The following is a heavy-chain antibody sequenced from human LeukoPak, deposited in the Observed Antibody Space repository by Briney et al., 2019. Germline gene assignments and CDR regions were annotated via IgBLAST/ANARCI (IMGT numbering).Heavy chain of an antibody. Sequence: SQTLSLTCTVSGDSINSNNYYWSWIRQSPGKGLECIGYIHYTGSTNYNPSLKSRVTISVETSKNQFSLKLKSVTAADTAVYYCARGGYYGSGNDFRFDPWGQGTLVTVSS. J-gene: IGHJ5*02. CDR3: ARGGYYGSGNDFRFDP. CDR1: GDSINSNNYY. D-gene: IGHD3-10*01. CDR2: IHYTGST. V-gene: IGHV4-61*01.